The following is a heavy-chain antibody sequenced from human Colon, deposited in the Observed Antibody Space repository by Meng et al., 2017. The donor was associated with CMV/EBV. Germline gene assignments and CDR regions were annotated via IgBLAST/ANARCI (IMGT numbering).Heavy chain of an antibody. V-gene: IGHV1-18*01. CDR1: GYTFTSYG. D-gene: IGHD3-3*01. CDR2: ISAYNGNT. J-gene: IGHJ6*02. Sequence: ASVKVSCKASGYTFTSYGIIWVRQDPGQGLEWMGWISAYNGNTNYAQKLQGRVTMTTDTSTSTAYMELRSLRSDDTAVYYCARDSYDFWSPRRCYYGMDVWGQGTTVTVSS. CDR3: ARDSYDFWSPRRCYYGMDV.